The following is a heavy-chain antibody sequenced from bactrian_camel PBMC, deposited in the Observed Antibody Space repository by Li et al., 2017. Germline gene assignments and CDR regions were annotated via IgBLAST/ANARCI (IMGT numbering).Heavy chain of an antibody. Sequence: QLVESGGGSVQAGGPLRLSCKVSGLPYEGHCMAWFRQNPGERSVRIATIDGRGDTTYVDSVKGRATISHDSTGNTVYLQMTGLQPEDTAMYYCATRYGGSWYESRAFGYWGQGTQVTVS. D-gene: IGHD6*01. CDR3: ATRYGGSWYESRAFGY. CDR1: GLPYEGHC. V-gene: IGHV3S27*01. CDR2: IDGRGDT. J-gene: IGHJ6*01.